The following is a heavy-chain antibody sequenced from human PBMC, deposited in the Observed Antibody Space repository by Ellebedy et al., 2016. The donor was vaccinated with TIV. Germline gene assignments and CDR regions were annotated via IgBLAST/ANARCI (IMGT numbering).Heavy chain of an antibody. J-gene: IGHJ1*01. CDR2: IIPMVDIA. V-gene: IGHV1-69*04. CDR3: ATDVKPYCGGECFS. Sequence: AASVKVSCKASGGTFSTFGITWVRQAPGQGLEWMGRIIPMVDIADYAQKFQGRVTMTADRNTNTAYMEMNNLTSDDTATYCCATDVKPYCGGECFSWGQGSLVTVSS. CDR1: GGTFSTFG. D-gene: IGHD2-21*01.